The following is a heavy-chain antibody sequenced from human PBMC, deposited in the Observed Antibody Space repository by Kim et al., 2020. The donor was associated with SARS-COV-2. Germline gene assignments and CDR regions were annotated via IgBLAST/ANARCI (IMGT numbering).Heavy chain of an antibody. V-gene: IGHV3-30*18. J-gene: IGHJ6*02. CDR1: TFNFNDDY. D-gene: IGHD3-10*01. CDR2: ISYDGTIT. Sequence: GGSLRLSCVASTFNFNDDYMHWVRQAPGKGLEWVAVISYDGTITHYADSVKGRFTISRDNSKSTLSLQMKGLRTDDTAVYYCAKSLGETLNYNSGVSTRGMDVWGRGTTVTV. CDR3: AKSLGETLNYNSGVSTRGMDV.